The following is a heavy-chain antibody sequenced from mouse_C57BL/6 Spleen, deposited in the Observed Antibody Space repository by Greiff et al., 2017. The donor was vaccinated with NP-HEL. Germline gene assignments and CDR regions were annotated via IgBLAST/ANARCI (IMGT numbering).Heavy chain of an antibody. J-gene: IGHJ4*01. Sequence: VKLMESGAELVRPGASVTLSCKASGYTFTDYEMHWVKQTPVHGLEWIGAIDPETGGTAYNQKFKGKAILTADKSSSTAYMELRSLTSEDSAVYYCTRGGMVTTGAMDYWGQGTSVTVSS. CDR1: GYTFTDYE. D-gene: IGHD2-2*01. CDR3: TRGGMVTTGAMDY. CDR2: IDPETGGT. V-gene: IGHV1-15*01.